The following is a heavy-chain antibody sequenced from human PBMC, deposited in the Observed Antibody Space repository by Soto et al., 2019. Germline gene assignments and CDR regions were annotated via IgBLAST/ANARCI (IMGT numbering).Heavy chain of an antibody. CDR3: ARRTVNIRTFYSGLKTHCFDY. D-gene: IGHD6-19*01. CDR1: GDSMSSSDYY. V-gene: IGHV4-39*01. Sequence: SSETLSLTYAVSGDSMSSSDYYWGWIRQPPGKGLEWIGSIYYSGSTYYNPSLQSRVAISVDTSKNQFSLKLKSVTAADTAIYYCARRTVNIRTFYSGLKTHCFDYWGQGAPVTVSS. CDR2: IYYSGST. J-gene: IGHJ4*02.